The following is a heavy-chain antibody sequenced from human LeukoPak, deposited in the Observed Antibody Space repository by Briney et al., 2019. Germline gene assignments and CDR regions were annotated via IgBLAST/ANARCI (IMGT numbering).Heavy chain of an antibody. Sequence: SETLSLTCTVSGGSISNYYWSWIRQPPGKGLEWIGYIYYSGSTNYNPSLKSRVTISVDTSKNQFSLKLSSVTAADTAVYYCAIEYYYYMDVWGKGTTVTVSS. CDR2: IYYSGST. CDR1: GGSISNYY. J-gene: IGHJ6*03. CDR3: AIEYYYYMDV. V-gene: IGHV4-59*01.